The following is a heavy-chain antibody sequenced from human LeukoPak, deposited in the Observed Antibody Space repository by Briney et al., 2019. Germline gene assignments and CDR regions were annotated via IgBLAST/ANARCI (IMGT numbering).Heavy chain of an antibody. D-gene: IGHD1-26*01. J-gene: IGHJ4*02. CDR1: GGSFRGYY. CDR3: ASSRGSYFC. CDR2: INHSGST. V-gene: IGHV4-34*01. Sequence: SETLSLTCAVYGGSFRGYYWSWIRQPPGKGLEWIGEINHSGSTNYNPSLKSRVTISVDTSKNQYSLKLGSVTAADTAVYYCASSRGSYFCWGQGTLVSVCS.